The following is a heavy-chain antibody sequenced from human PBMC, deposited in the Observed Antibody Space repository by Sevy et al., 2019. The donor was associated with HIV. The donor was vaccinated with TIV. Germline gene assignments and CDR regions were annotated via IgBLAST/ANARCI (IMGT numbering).Heavy chain of an antibody. J-gene: IGHJ6*02. Sequence: GGSLRLSCAASGFTFSSYAMNWVRQAPGKGLEWVSAISGRGGSTYYEDSVEGRFTMSRDISKNTLYLQMNSLRAEDTAVYYCAKAPPGHCSSSSCPRAYYYYGMDVWGQGTTVTVSS. CDR3: AKAPPGHCSSSSCPRAYYYYGMDV. CDR1: GFTFSSYA. V-gene: IGHV3-23*01. CDR2: ISGRGGST. D-gene: IGHD2-15*01.